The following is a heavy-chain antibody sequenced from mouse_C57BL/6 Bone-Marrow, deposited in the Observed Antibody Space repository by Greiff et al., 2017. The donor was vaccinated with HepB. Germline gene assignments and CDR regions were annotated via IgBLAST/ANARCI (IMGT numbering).Heavy chain of an antibody. CDR1: GYSFTGYY. Sequence: EVQLQQSGPELVKPGASVKIPCKASGYSFTGYYMNWVKQSPEKSLEWIGEINPSTGGTTYNQKFKAKATLTVDKSSSTAYMQLKSLTSEDSAVYYCARLDYDDAYWGQGTRVTVSA. J-gene: IGHJ3*01. D-gene: IGHD2-13*01. CDR3: ARLDYDDAY. V-gene: IGHV1-42*01. CDR2: INPSTGGT.